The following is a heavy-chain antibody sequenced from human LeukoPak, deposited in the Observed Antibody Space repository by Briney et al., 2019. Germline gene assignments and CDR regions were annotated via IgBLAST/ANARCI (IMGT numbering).Heavy chain of an antibody. Sequence: PGRSLRLSCAASGFTFSSYAMHWVRQAPGKGLEWVAVISYDGSNKYYADSEKGRFTISRDNSKNTLYLQMNSLRAEDTAVYYCARVGKAGNYYYYGMDVWGQGTTVTVSS. CDR1: GFTFSSYA. CDR2: ISYDGSNK. J-gene: IGHJ6*02. CDR3: ARVGKAGNYYYYGMDV. V-gene: IGHV3-30-3*01. D-gene: IGHD6-19*01.